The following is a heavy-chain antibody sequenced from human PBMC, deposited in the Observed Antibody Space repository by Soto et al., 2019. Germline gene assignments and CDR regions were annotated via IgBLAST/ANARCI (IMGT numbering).Heavy chain of an antibody. Sequence: GGSLRLSCAASGFTFSSYWMHWVRQAPGKGLVWVSRISSDGSTINYADSVKGRFTISRDNAKNTLYLQMDSLRAEDTAVYYCVRNSLPAAGPGGYWGQGTLVTVSS. CDR1: GFTFSSYW. CDR2: ISSDGSTI. D-gene: IGHD6-13*01. CDR3: VRNSLPAAGPGGY. J-gene: IGHJ4*02. V-gene: IGHV3-74*01.